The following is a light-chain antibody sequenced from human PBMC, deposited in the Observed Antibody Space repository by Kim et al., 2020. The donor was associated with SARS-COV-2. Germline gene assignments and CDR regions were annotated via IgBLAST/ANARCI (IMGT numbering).Light chain of an antibody. J-gene: IGKJ4*01. Sequence: DIQMTQSPPSLSTSVGDRVTNTCRASQRIGTFLNWYQQKSGTAPKLLIFGAYRLQSGVPSRFSGSGSGTEFTLTISSLQPEDFATYYCQQSHSTPVTFGGGTKVDIK. CDR3: QQSHSTPVT. CDR1: QRIGTF. V-gene: IGKV1-39*01. CDR2: GAY.